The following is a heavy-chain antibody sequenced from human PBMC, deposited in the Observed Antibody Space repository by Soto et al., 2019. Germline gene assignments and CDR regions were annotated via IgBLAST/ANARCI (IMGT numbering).Heavy chain of an antibody. CDR1: VFTFSIYA. J-gene: IGHJ4*02. CDR3: AKDYSLRWYRGYFDY. V-gene: IGHV3-23*01. D-gene: IGHD4-17*01. Sequence: WGSLILSCAASVFTFSIYAMSWVRQAPGKGLDWVSAISGSGGSTYYADSVKGRFTISRDNSKNTLYLQMSSLRAEDTAVYYCAKDYSLRWYRGYFDYWGQGTLVTVSS. CDR2: ISGSGGST.